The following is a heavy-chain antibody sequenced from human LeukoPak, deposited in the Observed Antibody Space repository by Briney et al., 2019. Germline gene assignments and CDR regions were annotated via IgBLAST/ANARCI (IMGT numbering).Heavy chain of an antibody. CDR1: GFTFSNYW. D-gene: IGHD1-20*01. Sequence: GGSLRLSCAASGFTFSNYWMCWVRQAPGKGLEWVANIKQDGSETYYVGSVKGRFTTSRDNAKNSLSLHMNSLRADDTAVYYCARGDNWAFDYWGQGALVTVSS. CDR2: IKQDGSET. CDR3: ARGDNWAFDY. V-gene: IGHV3-7*01. J-gene: IGHJ4*02.